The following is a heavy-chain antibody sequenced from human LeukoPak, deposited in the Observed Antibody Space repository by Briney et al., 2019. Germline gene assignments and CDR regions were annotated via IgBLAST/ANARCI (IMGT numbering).Heavy chain of an antibody. J-gene: IGHJ4*02. V-gene: IGHV5-10-1*01. CDR2: IDPSDSYT. D-gene: IGHD6-19*01. CDR3: ARQEYSSGWYSD. Sequence: RGESLRISCKGSGYSFTSYWITWVRQMPGKGLEWMGRIDPSDSYTNYSPSFQGHVTISADKSISTAYLQWSSLKASDTAKYYCARQEYSSGWYSDWGQGTLVTVSS. CDR1: GYSFTSYW.